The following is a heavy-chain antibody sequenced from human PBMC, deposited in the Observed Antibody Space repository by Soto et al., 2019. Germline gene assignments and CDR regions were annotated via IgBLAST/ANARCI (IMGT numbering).Heavy chain of an antibody. J-gene: IGHJ6*02. D-gene: IGHD3-22*01. CDR3: ARRLYYDSSGLEGGGMDV. CDR1: GGSISSSSSY. Sequence: SETLSLTCTVSGGSISSSSSYWGWIRQPPGKGLEWIGSIYYSGSTYYNPSLKSRVTISVDTSKNQFSLKLSSVTAADTAVYYCARRLYYDSSGLEGGGMDVWGQGTTVTVSS. V-gene: IGHV4-39*01. CDR2: IYYSGST.